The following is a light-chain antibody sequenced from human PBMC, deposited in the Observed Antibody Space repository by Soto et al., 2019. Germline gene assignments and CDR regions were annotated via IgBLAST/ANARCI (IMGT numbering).Light chain of an antibody. J-gene: IGKJ2*01. V-gene: IGKV1-27*01. Sequence: DIPMTQSPSSLSASVGGRVTITCQASQNITNYLNWYQQKPGRAPKLLIYAASTRQSGVPARFSGSGSGTDFTLTISSLQPEDVATYYCQKLNSAPHTFGQGTKVDI. CDR1: QNITNY. CDR3: QKLNSAPHT. CDR2: AAS.